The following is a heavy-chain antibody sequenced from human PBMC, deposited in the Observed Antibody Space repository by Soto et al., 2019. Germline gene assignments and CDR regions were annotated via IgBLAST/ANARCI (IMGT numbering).Heavy chain of an antibody. J-gene: IGHJ5*02. V-gene: IGHV1-8*02. D-gene: IGHD3-9*01. CDR1: VYTFTSYD. Sequence: ASVTVSCTASVYTFTSYDIIWVRQATGQGLEWMGWMNPNSGNTGYAQKFQGRVTMTRNTSISTAYMELSSLRSEDTAVYYCARGTYYDILTGYYNWFDPWGQGTLVTVS. CDR2: MNPNSGNT. CDR3: ARGTYYDILTGYYNWFDP.